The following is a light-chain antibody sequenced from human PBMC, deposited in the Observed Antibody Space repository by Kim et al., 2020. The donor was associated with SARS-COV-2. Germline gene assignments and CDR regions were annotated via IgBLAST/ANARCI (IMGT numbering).Light chain of an antibody. J-gene: IGLJ3*02. V-gene: IGLV2-23*02. CDR3: CSNAGGSTWV. CDR1: GSGVKNDNL. CDR2: EVT. Sequence: GQSITISCTGAGSGVKNDNLVSWYQHHPGKAPKLIIFEVTKRPSGVSDRFSGSKSGNTASLTVPALQAEDEADYYCCSNAGGSTWVFGGGTQLTVL.